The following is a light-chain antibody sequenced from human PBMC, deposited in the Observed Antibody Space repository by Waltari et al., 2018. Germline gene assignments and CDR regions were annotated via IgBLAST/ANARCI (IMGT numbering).Light chain of an antibody. CDR3: QQTYSTPRT. J-gene: IGKJ1*01. Sequence: DIQMTQSPSSLSASVGDRVSITCRTSQAISSYLNWYKQKPGKAPNLLIYAESSLQSGVPSRFSGSGSGTDFTLTISSLQSEDFATYYCQQTYSTPRTFGQGTKVEVK. CDR2: AES. CDR1: QAISSY. V-gene: IGKV1-39*01.